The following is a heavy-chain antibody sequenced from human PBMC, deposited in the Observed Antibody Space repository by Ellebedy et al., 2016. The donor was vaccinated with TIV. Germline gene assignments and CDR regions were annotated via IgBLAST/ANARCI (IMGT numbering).Heavy chain of an antibody. CDR3: AREGGVYYFDY. CDR1: GYTFTSDI. D-gene: IGHD1-26*01. J-gene: IGHJ4*02. Sequence: AASVKVSCKASGYTFTSDIIHWVRQAPGQGREWMGIINSSGGGTGYAQKFQGRCTMTRDTSASTVYMELSSLRSEDTAVYYCAREGGVYYFDYWGQGTLVTVSS. V-gene: IGHV1-46*01. CDR2: INSSGGGT.